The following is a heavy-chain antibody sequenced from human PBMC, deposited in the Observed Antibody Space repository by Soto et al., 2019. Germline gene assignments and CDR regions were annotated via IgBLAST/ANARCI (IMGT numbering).Heavy chain of an antibody. CDR2: IYYSGST. J-gene: IGHJ5*02. CDR3: ARAITIFGVGGVNWFDP. D-gene: IGHD3-3*01. Sequence: SETLSLTCTVSGGSISSYYWSWIRQPPGKGLEWIGYIYYSGSTNYNPSLKSRVTISVDTSKNQFSLKLSSVTAADTAVYYCARAITIFGVGGVNWFDPWGQGTLVTVSS. CDR1: GGSISSYY. V-gene: IGHV4-59*01.